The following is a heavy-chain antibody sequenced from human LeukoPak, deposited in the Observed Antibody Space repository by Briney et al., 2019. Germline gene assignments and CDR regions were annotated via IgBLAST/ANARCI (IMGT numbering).Heavy chain of an antibody. CDR3: AKDLMSFYDFWSGYHNWFDP. J-gene: IGHJ5*02. CDR1: GFTFSSYW. Sequence: PGGSLRLSCAASGFTFSSYWMSWVRQAPGKGLEWVANIKEDGSEKYYVDSVKGRFSISRDNSKNTLYLQMNSLRAEDTAVYYCAKDLMSFYDFWSGYHNWFDPWGQGTLVTVSS. D-gene: IGHD3-3*01. CDR2: IKEDGSEK. V-gene: IGHV3-7*03.